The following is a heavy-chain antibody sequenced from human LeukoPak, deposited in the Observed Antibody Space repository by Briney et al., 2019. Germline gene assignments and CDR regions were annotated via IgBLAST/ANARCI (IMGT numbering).Heavy chain of an antibody. J-gene: IGHJ4*02. CDR1: GASISPYY. CDR2: LYPSGSS. D-gene: IGHD3-10*01. CDR3: ARDLSGSLYFDY. V-gene: IGHV4-4*07. Sequence: SETLSLTCTVSGASISPYYWNWIRQPAGKGLEWIGRLYPSGSSDQNPSLKSRVSISVGTSSHQFSLRVTSVTAADTATYYCARDLSGSLYFDYWGQGILVTVSA.